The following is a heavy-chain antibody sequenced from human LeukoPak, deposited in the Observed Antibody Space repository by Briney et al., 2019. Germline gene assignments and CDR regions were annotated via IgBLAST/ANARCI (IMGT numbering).Heavy chain of an antibody. CDR1: GYTFTSYG. J-gene: IGHJ4*02. CDR3: ATDLGNYFDY. Sequence: ASVKVSCKASGYTFTSYGISWVRQAPGKGLEWMGGFDPEDGETIYAQKFQGRVTMTEDTSTDTAYMELSSLRSEDTAVYYCATDLGNYFDYWGQGTLVTVSS. D-gene: IGHD2-15*01. CDR2: FDPEDGET. V-gene: IGHV1-24*01.